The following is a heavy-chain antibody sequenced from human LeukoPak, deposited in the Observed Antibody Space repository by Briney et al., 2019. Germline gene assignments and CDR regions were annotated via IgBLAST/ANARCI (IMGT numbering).Heavy chain of an antibody. V-gene: IGHV5-51*01. Sequence: PGASLKISCKGSGSKFTSYWIGWVRQLPGKGLEWMGIIYPGDSDTRYSPSFQGQVTISAAKSISTAYLQWSSLKASDTAMYYCARFLRGYGYTFDYWGQGTLVTVSS. CDR3: ARFLRGYGYTFDY. CDR1: GSKFTSYW. D-gene: IGHD5-18*01. CDR2: IYPGDSDT. J-gene: IGHJ4*02.